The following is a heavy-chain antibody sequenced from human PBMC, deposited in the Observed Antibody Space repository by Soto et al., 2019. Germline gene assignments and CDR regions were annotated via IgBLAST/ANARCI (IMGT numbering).Heavy chain of an antibody. CDR3: ARVVYYYDSSGYYDY. Sequence: SVKVSCKASGGTFSSYAISWVRQAPGQGLEWMGGIIPIFGTANYAQKFQGRVTITTDESMSTAYMGLRSLRSDDTAVYYCARVVYYYDSSGYYDYWGQGTLVTVS. CDR2: IIPIFGTA. V-gene: IGHV1-69*05. CDR1: GGTFSSYA. D-gene: IGHD3-22*01. J-gene: IGHJ4*02.